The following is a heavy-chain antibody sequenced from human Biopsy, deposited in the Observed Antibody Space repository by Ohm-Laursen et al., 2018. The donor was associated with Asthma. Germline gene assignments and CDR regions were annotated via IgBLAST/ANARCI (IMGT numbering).Heavy chain of an antibody. J-gene: IGHJ6*02. V-gene: IGHV3-9*01. CDR3: ARDMGAGPNQPPSGSGSSHLYGMDV. D-gene: IGHD3-10*01. CDR1: GFSFADYA. Sequence: SLRLSCTASGFSFADYAMFWVRQAPGKGLEWVSGISWNSGTIGYADSVKGRFTISRDNAKNSLYLQMNSLGPEDTAVYYCARDMGAGPNQPPSGSGSSHLYGMDVWGQGTTVTVSS. CDR2: ISWNSGTI.